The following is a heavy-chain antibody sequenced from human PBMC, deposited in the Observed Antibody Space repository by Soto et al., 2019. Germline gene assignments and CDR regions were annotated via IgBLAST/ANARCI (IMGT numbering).Heavy chain of an antibody. CDR1: GGTFSSYA. Sequence: AASVKVSCKASGGTFSSYAISWVRQAPGQGLEWMGGIIPIFGTANYAQKFQGRVTITADESTSTAYMELSSLRSEDTAVYYCARVRAYYDSSGYFGYYFDYWGQGTLVTVSS. CDR2: IIPIFGTA. V-gene: IGHV1-69*13. CDR3: ARVRAYYDSSGYFGYYFDY. J-gene: IGHJ4*02. D-gene: IGHD3-22*01.